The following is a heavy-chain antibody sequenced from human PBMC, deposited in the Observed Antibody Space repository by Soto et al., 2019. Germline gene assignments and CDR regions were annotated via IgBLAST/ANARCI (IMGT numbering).Heavy chain of an antibody. CDR1: GYTFTSHD. CDR3: ARWDYGVYARFDY. V-gene: IGHV1-8*01. Sequence: QVQLVQSGTEVKKPGASVKVSCKASGYTFTSHDINWVRQATGQGLEWMGWMNPNSGNTGYAQKFQGRVTMTSNTQMSRAYMELSSLRSGATAVYYCARWDYGVYARFDYWGQGTLVTVSS. CDR2: MNPNSGNT. D-gene: IGHD4-17*01. J-gene: IGHJ4*02.